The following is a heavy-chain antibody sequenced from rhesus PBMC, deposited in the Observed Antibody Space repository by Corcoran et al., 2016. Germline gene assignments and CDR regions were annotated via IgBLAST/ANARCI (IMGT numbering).Heavy chain of an antibody. CDR2: ISGSGGST. Sequence: QLQLQESGPGLVKPSETLSLTCAVSGGSISSNYWSWIRQPPGKGLEWIGRISGSGGSTDYNPSLKSRVTISTDTSKNQFSLKRSSGTAAARAVYYCARDYYNMWTGYYNGFDFWGQGLRVTVSS. CDR3: ARDYYNMWTGYYNGFDF. CDR1: GGSISSNY. D-gene: IGHD3-3*01. V-gene: IGHV4-173*01. J-gene: IGHJ3*01.